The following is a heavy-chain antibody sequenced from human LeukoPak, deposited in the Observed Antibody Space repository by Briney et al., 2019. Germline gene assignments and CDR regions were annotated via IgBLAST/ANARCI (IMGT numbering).Heavy chain of an antibody. CDR3: ARERGRPIFGVVKHWFDP. CDR1: GYSIDNGYY. Sequence: SETLSLTCSVSGYSIDNGYYWAWIRQPPGKGLEWIGSIYHSGSAYYNPSLKSRVTISLDTSKNLFSLKLSSVTAADTAVYYCARERGRPIFGVVKHWFDPWGQGNLVTVSS. D-gene: IGHD3-3*01. CDR2: IYHSGSA. J-gene: IGHJ5*02. V-gene: IGHV4-38-2*02.